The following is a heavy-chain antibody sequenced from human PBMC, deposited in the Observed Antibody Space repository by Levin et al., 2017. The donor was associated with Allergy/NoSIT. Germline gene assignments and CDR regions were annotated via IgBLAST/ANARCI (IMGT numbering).Heavy chain of an antibody. CDR3: ARAVAAVPWYFDY. V-gene: IGHV3-74*01. D-gene: IGHD2-21*01. J-gene: IGHJ4*02. Sequence: SCAASGFTFSSYSMYWVRQAPGKGLMWVSRIHSDGTTITYAYSFFFLFPISRDNAKNTLFLQMNSLRAEDTAVYYCARAVAAVPWYFDYWGQGILVTVSS. CDR2: IHSDGTTI. CDR1: GFTFSSYS.